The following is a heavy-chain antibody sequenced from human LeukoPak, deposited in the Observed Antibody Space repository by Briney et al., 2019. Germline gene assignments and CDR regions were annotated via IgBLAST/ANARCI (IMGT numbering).Heavy chain of an antibody. CDR2: IYYSGST. Sequence: SETLSLTCTVSGGSISSGSYYWSWIRQPAGKELEWIGYIYYSGSTNYNPSLKSRVTISVDTSKNQFSLKLSSVTAADTAVYYCARVGSSWRYFDYWGQGTLVTVSS. V-gene: IGHV4-61*01. CDR1: GGSISSGSYY. J-gene: IGHJ4*02. CDR3: ARVGSSWRYFDY. D-gene: IGHD6-13*01.